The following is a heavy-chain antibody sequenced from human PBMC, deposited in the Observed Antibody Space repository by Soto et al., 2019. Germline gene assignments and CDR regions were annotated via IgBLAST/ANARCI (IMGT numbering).Heavy chain of an antibody. Sequence: QVQVVESGGGLVKPGGSLRLSCAASGFTSSDYYMNWIRQAPGKGLEWVSYISTSSTYTKYADSVKGRFTISRDDAKSSLYLQMNSLRVEDTAVYYCARAPTPGGAAADWGQGTLVTVSS. J-gene: IGHJ4*02. V-gene: IGHV3-11*06. CDR3: ARAPTPGGAAAD. CDR2: ISTSSTYT. D-gene: IGHD6-13*01. CDR1: GFTSSDYY.